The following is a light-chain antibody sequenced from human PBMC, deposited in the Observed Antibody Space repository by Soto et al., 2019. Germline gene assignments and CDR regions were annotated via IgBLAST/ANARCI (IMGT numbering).Light chain of an antibody. V-gene: IGKV3-11*01. CDR1: QSVNNY. J-gene: IGKJ4*01. CDR2: DAS. Sequence: EIVLTQSPGTLSLSPGERATLSCRASQSVNNYLAWYQQKLGQAPRLLIYDASNRATDIPARFSGSGSGTDFTLTISSLEPEDFAVYFCQQRFNWPLTFGGGTKVEIK. CDR3: QQRFNWPLT.